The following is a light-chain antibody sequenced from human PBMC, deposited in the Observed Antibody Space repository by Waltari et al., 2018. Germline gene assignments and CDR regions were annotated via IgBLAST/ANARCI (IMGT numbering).Light chain of an antibody. J-gene: IGLJ1*01. CDR2: YDS. V-gene: IGLV3-21*04. Sequence: SYVVTQPPSVSVAPGETARITCGGDNIGSYSVHWYQQRPGQAPILIMRYDSDRPSGIPDRFSGFNSGNTATLTISRVEGGDEADYYCHVWHAALDPGVFGSGTEVTVL. CDR1: NIGSYS. CDR3: HVWHAALDPGV.